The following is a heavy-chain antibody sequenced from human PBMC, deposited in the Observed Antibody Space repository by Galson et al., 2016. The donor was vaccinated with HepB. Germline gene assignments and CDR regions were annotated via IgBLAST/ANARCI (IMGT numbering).Heavy chain of an antibody. CDR3: AKGRCLEWGWRFDP. CDR2: ISGNGGGT. J-gene: IGHJ5*02. CDR1: GFTFGDYA. D-gene: IGHD3-3*01. V-gene: IGHV3-23*01. Sequence: SLRLSCAASGFTFGDYAMNWVRQAPGKGLEWVSGISGNGGGTYYADSVKGRFTISRDNSKATLYLQMNSLRIEDTAAYYCAKGRCLEWGWRFDPWGQGTLVTVSS.